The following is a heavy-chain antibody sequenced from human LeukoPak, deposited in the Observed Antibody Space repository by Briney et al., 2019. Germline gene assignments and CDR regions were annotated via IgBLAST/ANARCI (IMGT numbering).Heavy chain of an antibody. CDR2: TSYDGSNR. CDR3: ARDNDGDSFDAFDI. CDR1: GFSFTTYG. Sequence: GGSLRLSCAASGFSFTTYGMHWVRQAPGKGLEWVAVTSYDGSNRNYADSVKGRFTISRDNSKNTLYLQMNSLRAEDTAVYYCARDNDGDSFDAFDIWGQGTMVTVSS. D-gene: IGHD4-17*01. V-gene: IGHV3-30*03. J-gene: IGHJ3*02.